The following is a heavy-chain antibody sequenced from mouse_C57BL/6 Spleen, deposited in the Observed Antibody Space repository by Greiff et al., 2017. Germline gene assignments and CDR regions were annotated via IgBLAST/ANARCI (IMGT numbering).Heavy chain of an antibody. CDR2: IDPENGDT. D-gene: IGHD1-1*02. Sequence: EVQLQQSGAELVRPGASVKLSCTASGFNIKDDYMHWVKQRPEQGLEWIGWIDPENGDTEYASKFKGKATITADTSTNTPDLQLSSLTSEDTAVYYGTTGRVATDYWGQGTTLTVSS. CDR1: GFNIKDDY. V-gene: IGHV14-4*01. CDR3: TTGRVATDY. J-gene: IGHJ2*01.